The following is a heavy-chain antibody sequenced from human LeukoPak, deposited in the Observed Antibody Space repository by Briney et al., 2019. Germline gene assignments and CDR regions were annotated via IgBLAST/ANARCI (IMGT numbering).Heavy chain of an antibody. J-gene: IGHJ4*02. Sequence: PGGSLRLSCAASGFTVSSNYMSWVRQAPGKGLEWVSVIYRGGSTYYADSVKGRFTISRDNSKNTLYLQMNSLRADDTAVYYCARDVYGYTYGYYDYWGQGILVTVSS. D-gene: IGHD5-18*01. CDR2: IYRGGST. CDR3: ARDVYGYTYGYYDY. V-gene: IGHV3-53*01. CDR1: GFTVSSNY.